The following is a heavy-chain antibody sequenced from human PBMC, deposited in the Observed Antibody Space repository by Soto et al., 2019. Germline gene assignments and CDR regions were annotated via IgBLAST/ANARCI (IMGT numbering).Heavy chain of an antibody. CDR1: GFTFSTYW. J-gene: IGHJ4*02. V-gene: IGHV3-7*03. CDR2: INPDGNVG. Sequence: EVQLLGSGGGLVQPGGSLRLSCVGSGFTFSTYWMNWVRQAPGKGLEWVANINPDGNVGTYVDSVRGRFTTSRDTAKNSLYLQMNNIIAADTAVYVSAVWGGHDCNYGGQGIMVTVSS. D-gene: IGHD2-21*02. CDR3: AVWGGHDCNY.